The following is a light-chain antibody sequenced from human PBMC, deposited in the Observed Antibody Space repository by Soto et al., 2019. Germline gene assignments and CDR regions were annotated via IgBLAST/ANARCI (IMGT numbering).Light chain of an antibody. CDR2: KAS. J-gene: IGKJ2*01. Sequence: DLQMTQSPSTLSASVGDTVTITCRASQSLSYWLAWYQQKPGQAPKLLIHKASTLESGVPSRFSGSGSGTEFTLTISSLQPDDFATFYCQQYDRFPYTFGQGPKLEIK. CDR3: QQYDRFPYT. V-gene: IGKV1-5*03. CDR1: QSLSYW.